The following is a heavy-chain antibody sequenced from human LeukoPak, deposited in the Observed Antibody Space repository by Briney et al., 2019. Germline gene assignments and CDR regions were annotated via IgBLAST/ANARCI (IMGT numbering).Heavy chain of an antibody. CDR2: INSDGSTT. CDR3: ARDFGPYGMDV. D-gene: IGHD3-16*01. CDR1: GFSFSSSW. J-gene: IGHJ6*02. Sequence: GGSLRLSCAASGFSFSSSWMHWGRQAPGTGLVWVSRINSDGSTTNYADSVKGRFTISRDNAMSTLYLQMNSLRAEDTAVYYCARDFGPYGMDVWGQGTTVTVSS. V-gene: IGHV3-74*01.